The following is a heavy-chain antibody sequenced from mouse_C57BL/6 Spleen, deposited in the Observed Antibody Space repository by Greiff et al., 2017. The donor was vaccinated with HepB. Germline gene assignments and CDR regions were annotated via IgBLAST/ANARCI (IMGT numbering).Heavy chain of an antibody. V-gene: IGHV1-81*01. CDR2: IYPRSGNT. CDR1: GYTFTSYG. J-gene: IGHJ4*01. CDR3: ASGRGAMDY. Sequence: VQLSCKASGYTFTSYGISWVKQRTGQGLEWIGEIYPRSGNTYYNEKFKGKATLTADKSSSTAYMELRSLTSEDSAVYFCASGRGAMDYWGQGTSVTVSS.